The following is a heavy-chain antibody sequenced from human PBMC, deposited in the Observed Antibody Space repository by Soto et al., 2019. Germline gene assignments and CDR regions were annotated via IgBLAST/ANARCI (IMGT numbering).Heavy chain of an antibody. V-gene: IGHV2-5*01. CDR3: AHSPYCGGDCYSGGMDV. CDR2: IYWNDDK. CDR1: GFSLSTSGVG. J-gene: IGHJ6*02. Sequence: QITLKESGPTLVKPTQTLTLTCTFSGFSLSTSGVGVGWIRQPPGKALEWLALIYWNDDKRYSPSLKSRLTIPKDTSKNQVVLTMTNMDPVDTATYYCAHSPYCGGDCYSGGMDVWGQGTTVTVSS. D-gene: IGHD2-21*02.